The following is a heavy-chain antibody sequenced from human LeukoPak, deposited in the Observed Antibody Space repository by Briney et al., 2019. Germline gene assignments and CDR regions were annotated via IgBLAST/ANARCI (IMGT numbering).Heavy chain of an antibody. Sequence: GGSLRLSCAASGFTFSSYWMHWVRQAPGKGLVWVSRINSDGSSTSYADSVKGRFTISRDNAKNTLYLQMNSLRAEDTAVYYCTRDRAYCSGGSCYWRYWGQGTLVTVSS. D-gene: IGHD2-15*01. CDR1: GFTFSSYW. CDR2: INSDGSST. J-gene: IGHJ4*02. CDR3: TRDRAYCSGGSCYWRY. V-gene: IGHV3-74*01.